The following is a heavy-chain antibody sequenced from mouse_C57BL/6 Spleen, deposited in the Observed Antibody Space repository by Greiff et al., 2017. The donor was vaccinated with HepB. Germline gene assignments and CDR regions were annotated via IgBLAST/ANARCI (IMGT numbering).Heavy chain of an antibody. CDR3: TLYYYGSSVYFDY. CDR2: IDPEDGDT. Sequence: EVQLQQSGAELVRPGASVKLSCTASGFNIKDYYMHWVKQRPEQGLEWIGRIDPEDGDTEYAPKFQGKATMTADTSSNTAYLQLSSLTSADTAVYYCTLYYYGSSVYFDYWGQGTTLTVSS. J-gene: IGHJ2*01. CDR1: GFNIKDYY. D-gene: IGHD1-1*01. V-gene: IGHV14-1*01.